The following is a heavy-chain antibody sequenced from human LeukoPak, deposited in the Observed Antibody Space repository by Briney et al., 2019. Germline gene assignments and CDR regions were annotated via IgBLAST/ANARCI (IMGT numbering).Heavy chain of an antibody. J-gene: IGHJ4*02. CDR2: ISGSGGST. Sequence: GGSLRLSCAASGFNFDEYGMSWVRQAPGKGLEWVSAISGSGGSTYYADSVKGRFTISRDNSKNTLYLQMNSLRAEDTAVYYCAKGDYDILTGFDYWGQGTLVTVSS. V-gene: IGHV3-23*01. CDR1: GFNFDEYG. D-gene: IGHD3-9*01. CDR3: AKGDYDILTGFDY.